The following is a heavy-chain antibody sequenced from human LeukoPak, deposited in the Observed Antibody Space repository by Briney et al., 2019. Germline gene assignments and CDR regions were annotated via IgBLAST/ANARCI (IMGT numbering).Heavy chain of an antibody. J-gene: IGHJ4*02. CDR2: IKSKTDGGTT. Sequence: GGSLRLSCAASGFIFNDAWMSWVRQAPGKGLEWVGRIKSKTDGGTTDCAAPVKGRFTVSRDDSKNTLYLQMNSLKIEDTAVYYCTTDAGYSSRWYNYWGQGTLVTVSS. V-gene: IGHV3-15*01. D-gene: IGHD6-13*01. CDR1: GFIFNDAW. CDR3: TTDAGYSSRWYNY.